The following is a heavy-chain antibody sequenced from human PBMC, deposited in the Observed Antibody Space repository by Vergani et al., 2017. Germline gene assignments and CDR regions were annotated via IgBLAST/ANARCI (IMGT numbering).Heavy chain of an antibody. D-gene: IGHD1-26*01. CDR1: GFTFSSYS. CDR2: ISSSSSYI. J-gene: IGHJ4*02. V-gene: IGHV3-21*01. Sequence: EVQLVESGGGLIQPGGSLRLSCAASGFTFSSYSMNWVRQAPGKGLEWVSSISSSSSYIYYADSVKGRFTISRDNAKNSLYLQMNSLRAEDTAVYYCARERGSSGGSYFFDYWGQGTLVTVSS. CDR3: ARERGSSGGSYFFDY.